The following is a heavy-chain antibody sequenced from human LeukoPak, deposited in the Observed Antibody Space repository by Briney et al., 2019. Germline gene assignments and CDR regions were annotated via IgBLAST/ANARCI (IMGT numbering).Heavy chain of an antibody. CDR3: ARGAWSPTAYYYYYMDV. J-gene: IGHJ6*03. CDR1: GGTFSSYA. V-gene: IGHV1-69*05. D-gene: IGHD3-3*01. CDR2: IIPIFGTA. Sequence: ASVKASCKASGGTFSSYAISWVRQAPGQGLEWMGGIIPIFGTANYAQKFQGRVTITTDESTSTAYMELSSLRSEDTAVYYCARGAWSPTAYYYYYMDVWGKGTTVTVSS.